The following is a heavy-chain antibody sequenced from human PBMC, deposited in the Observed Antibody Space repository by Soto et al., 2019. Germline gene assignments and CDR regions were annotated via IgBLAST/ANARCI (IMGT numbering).Heavy chain of an antibody. D-gene: IGHD3-3*01. J-gene: IGHJ4*02. V-gene: IGHV2-5*02. CDR1: GFSLTTSGVG. Sequence: QITLNESGPTVVKPAETLTLTCTFSGFSLTTSGVGVGWIRQSPGKAPEWLALIYWDDDKRYSASLKRRLTITKPTSKNQVVLTMASVDPADTATYYCAHRILRTVFGLVTTTAIYFDFWGQRTPVVISS. CDR3: AHRILRTVFGLVTTTAIYFDF. CDR2: IYWDDDK.